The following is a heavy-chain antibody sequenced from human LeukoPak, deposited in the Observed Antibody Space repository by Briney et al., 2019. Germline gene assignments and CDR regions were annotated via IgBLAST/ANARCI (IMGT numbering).Heavy chain of an antibody. CDR2: ILGSGGST. D-gene: IGHD3-9*01. CDR1: GFTFSNYA. CDR3: AKWGDYDVLTGYYVPDY. V-gene: IGHV3-23*01. Sequence: GASLRLSCAAYGFTFSNYAMSWVRQAPGKGLEWVSAILGSGGSTYYADSVKGRLTVSGDNSKSTLYLQMNSLRAEDTALYYCAKWGDYDVLTGYYVPDYWGQGTLVTVSS. J-gene: IGHJ4*02.